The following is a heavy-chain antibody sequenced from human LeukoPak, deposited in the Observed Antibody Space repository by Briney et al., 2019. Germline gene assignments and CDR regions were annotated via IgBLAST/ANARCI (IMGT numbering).Heavy chain of an antibody. CDR3: ASSNALVWGYFDY. V-gene: IGHV4-61*02. Sequence: SETLSLTCTVSGGSISSGSYYWGWIRQPAGKGLEWIVRIYTSRSTNYNPSLKTRVPISVHTSKNQFSLRLSSVTAADTAVYYCASSNALVWGYFDYWGQGTLVTVSS. D-gene: IGHD7-27*01. CDR2: IYTSRST. CDR1: GGSISSGSYY. J-gene: IGHJ4*02.